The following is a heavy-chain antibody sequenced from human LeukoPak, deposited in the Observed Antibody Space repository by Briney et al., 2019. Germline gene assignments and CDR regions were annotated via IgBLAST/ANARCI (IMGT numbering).Heavy chain of an antibody. Sequence: SETLSLTCTVSGGSISSYYWSWIRQPPGKGLEWIGYIYYMGSTNNNPSLKSRVTISVDTSKNQCSLKPSSVTAADTAVYYCARVGYSYGYDYYYMDVWGKGTTVTVSS. CDR1: GGSISSYY. D-gene: IGHD5-18*01. J-gene: IGHJ6*03. V-gene: IGHV4-59*01. CDR3: ARVGYSYGYDYYYMDV. CDR2: IYYMGST.